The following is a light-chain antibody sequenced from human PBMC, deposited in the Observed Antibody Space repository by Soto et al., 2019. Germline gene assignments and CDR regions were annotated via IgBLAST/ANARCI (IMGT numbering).Light chain of an antibody. CDR1: SGHSSYA. CDR2: LNSDGSH. Sequence: QPVLTQSPSASASLGASVKLTCTLSSGHSSYAIAWHQQQPEKGPRYLMKLNSDGSHSKGDGIPDRFSGSSSGAERYLTISRLQSEDEADYYCQTWGTGIRVFGGVTKVTVL. J-gene: IGLJ3*02. V-gene: IGLV4-69*01. CDR3: QTWGTGIRV.